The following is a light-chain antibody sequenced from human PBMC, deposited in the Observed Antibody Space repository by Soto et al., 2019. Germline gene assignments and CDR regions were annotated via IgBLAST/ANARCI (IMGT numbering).Light chain of an antibody. V-gene: IGLV2-8*01. CDR2: EVT. J-gene: IGLJ1*01. CDR1: SRDIGGYNY. CDR3: CSNAGSHSYF. Sequence: QSVLTQPPSASGSPGQSVTISCTGTSRDIGGYNYVSWYQQHPGKAPKLLIYEVTKRPSGVPDRFSGSKSGNTASLTVSGLQADDEADYFCCSNAGSHSYFFGPGTKVTVL.